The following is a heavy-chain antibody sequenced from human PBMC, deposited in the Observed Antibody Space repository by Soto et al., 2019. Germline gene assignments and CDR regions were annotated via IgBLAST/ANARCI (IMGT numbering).Heavy chain of an antibody. CDR1: GFTFSAYG. Sequence: QVQLVESGGGVVQPGRSLRLSCAASGFTFSAYGMQWVRQAPGKGLEWMAVISSDGNTKFYADSVKGRFTLSRDNSKNTLFLEMNSLRPEDTAVYYCAKEYSSGWSSWYFDLWGRGTLVTVSS. V-gene: IGHV3-30*18. D-gene: IGHD6-19*01. CDR2: ISSDGNTK. CDR3: AKEYSSGWSSWYFDL. J-gene: IGHJ2*01.